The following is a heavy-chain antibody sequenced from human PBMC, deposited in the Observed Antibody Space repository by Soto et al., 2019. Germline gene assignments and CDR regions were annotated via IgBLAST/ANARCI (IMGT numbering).Heavy chain of an antibody. CDR1: GLTFSSYG. CDR2: ISYDGSNK. CDR3: AKDDAGDYYYYGMDV. D-gene: IGHD2-2*01. V-gene: IGHV3-30*18. Sequence: GGSLRLSCAASGLTFSSYGMHWVRQAQGKGLEWVAVISYDGSNKYYADSVKGRFTISRDNSKNTLYLQMNSLRAEDTAVYYCAKDDAGDYYYYGMDVWGQGTTVTVSS. J-gene: IGHJ6*02.